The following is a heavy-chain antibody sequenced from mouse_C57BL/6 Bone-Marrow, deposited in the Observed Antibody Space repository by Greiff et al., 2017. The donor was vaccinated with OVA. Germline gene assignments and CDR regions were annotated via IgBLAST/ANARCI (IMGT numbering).Heavy chain of an antibody. CDR2: INPSNGGT. J-gene: IGHJ3*01. Sequence: QVQLQQPGTELVKPGASVKLSCKASGYTFTSYWMHWVKQRPGQGLEWIGNINPSNGGTNYNEKFKSKATLTVDKSSSTAYMQLSSLTSEDSAVYYCASEGYNYYGSSYGLAYGGQGTLVTVSA. CDR3: ASEGYNYYGSSYGLAY. V-gene: IGHV1-53*01. D-gene: IGHD1-1*01. CDR1: GYTFTSYW.